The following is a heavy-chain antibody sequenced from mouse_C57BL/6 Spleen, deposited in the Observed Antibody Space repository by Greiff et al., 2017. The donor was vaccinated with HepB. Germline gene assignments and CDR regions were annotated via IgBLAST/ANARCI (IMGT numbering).Heavy chain of an antibody. J-gene: IGHJ2*01. CDR1: GYAFSSYW. Sequence: VQLQQSGAELVKPGASVKISCKASGYAFSSYWMNWVKQRPGKGLEWIGQIYPGDGDTNYNGKFKGKATLTADKSSSTAYMQLSSLTSEDSAVYFCARWRYDYPFDYWGQGTTLTVSS. D-gene: IGHD2-4*01. CDR3: ARWRYDYPFDY. V-gene: IGHV1-80*01. CDR2: IYPGDGDT.